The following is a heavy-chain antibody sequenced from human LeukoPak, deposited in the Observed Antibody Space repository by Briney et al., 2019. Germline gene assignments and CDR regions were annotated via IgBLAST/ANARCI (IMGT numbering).Heavy chain of an antibody. Sequence: GGSLRLSCAASGFTFSSYSMNWVRQAPGKGLEWVSSISSSSYIYYADSVQGRFTISRDNAKNSLYLQMNSLRAEDTAVYYCARDRRDGYINDYWGQGTLVTVSS. CDR2: ISSSSYI. CDR3: ARDRRDGYINDY. J-gene: IGHJ4*02. CDR1: GFTFSSYS. V-gene: IGHV3-21*01. D-gene: IGHD5-24*01.